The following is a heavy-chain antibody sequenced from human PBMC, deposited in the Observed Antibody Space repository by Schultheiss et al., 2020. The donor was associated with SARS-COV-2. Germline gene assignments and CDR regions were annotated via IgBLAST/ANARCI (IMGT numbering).Heavy chain of an antibody. CDR3: ARGDTDHFDS. J-gene: IGHJ4*02. D-gene: IGHD5-18*01. V-gene: IGHV4-59*01. CDR1: GGSISGYY. CDR2: IHYRGHT. Sequence: SQTLSLTCTVSGGSISGYYWNWIRQPPGKGLEWIGYIHYRGHTKYNPPLRSRVTISLDTSKKQVSLKLNSVTAADTAVYYCARGDTDHFDSWGQGALVTVSS.